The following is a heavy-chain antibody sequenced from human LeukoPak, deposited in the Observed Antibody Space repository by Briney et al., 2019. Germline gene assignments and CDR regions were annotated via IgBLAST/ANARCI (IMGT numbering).Heavy chain of an antibody. Sequence: GGSLRISCAASGFTFSSYGMHWVRQAPGKGLEWVAVIWYDGSNKYYADSVKGRFTISRDNSKNTLYLQMNSLRAEDTAVYYCARRGYSYGFFPTPNYYYYGMDVWGQGTTVTVSS. V-gene: IGHV3-33*01. D-gene: IGHD5-18*01. CDR2: IWYDGSNK. CDR3: ARRGYSYGFFPTPNYYYYGMDV. CDR1: GFTFSSYG. J-gene: IGHJ6*02.